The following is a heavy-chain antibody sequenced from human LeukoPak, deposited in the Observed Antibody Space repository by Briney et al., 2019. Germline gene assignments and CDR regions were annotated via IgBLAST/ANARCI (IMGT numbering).Heavy chain of an antibody. Sequence: GEFLKISCNGSGYSFPNYWIGWVRQMAGKGVEWVGFIYPDDSDTRYSPSFQGQVIISADKSISTAYLQWSSLKASDTAMYNCARHGRDGYLSDYWGQGTLVTVSS. J-gene: IGHJ4*02. CDR3: ARHGRDGYLSDY. D-gene: IGHD5-24*01. V-gene: IGHV5-51*01. CDR1: GYSFPNYW. CDR2: IYPDDSDT.